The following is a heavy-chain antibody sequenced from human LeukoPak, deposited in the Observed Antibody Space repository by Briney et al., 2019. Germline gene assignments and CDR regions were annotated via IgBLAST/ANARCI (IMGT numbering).Heavy chain of an antibody. Sequence: GGSLRLSCAASGFTFSNYAMSWVRQAPGKRLEWVSGISGSGRSTYYADTVKGRFTISSDNSKNTLYLQMNNLRAEDTAVYYCAKADSSTWRYNWFDPWGQGTLVTVSS. CDR1: GFTFSNYA. D-gene: IGHD3-22*01. J-gene: IGHJ5*02. CDR2: ISGSGRST. V-gene: IGHV3-23*01. CDR3: AKADSSTWRYNWFDP.